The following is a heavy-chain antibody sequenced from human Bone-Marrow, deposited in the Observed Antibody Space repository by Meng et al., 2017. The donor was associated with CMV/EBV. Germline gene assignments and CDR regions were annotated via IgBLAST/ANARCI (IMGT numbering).Heavy chain of an antibody. CDR1: GFTFSSYA. J-gene: IGHJ3*02. CDR2: ISGSGGST. CDR3: ATQLFGVVNDAFDI. Sequence: GESLKISCAASGFTFSSYAMSWVRQAPGKGLEWVSAISGSGGSTYYADSVKGRFTISRDNSKNTLYLQMNSLKTEDTAVYYCATQLFGVVNDAFDIWGQGTMVTVSS. D-gene: IGHD3-3*01. V-gene: IGHV3-23*01.